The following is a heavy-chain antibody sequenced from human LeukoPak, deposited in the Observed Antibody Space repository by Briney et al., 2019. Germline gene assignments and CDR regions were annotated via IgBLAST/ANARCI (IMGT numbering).Heavy chain of an antibody. Sequence: SGGSLRLSCAASGFTFSGYSMNWVRQAPGKGLEWVSVIYSGGSTYYADSVKGRFTISRDNSKNTLYLQMNSLRAEDTAVYYCARVGGDYVYWFDPWGQGTLVTVSS. CDR1: GFTFSGYS. J-gene: IGHJ5*02. D-gene: IGHD4-17*01. CDR3: ARVGGDYVYWFDP. V-gene: IGHV3-53*01. CDR2: IYSGGST.